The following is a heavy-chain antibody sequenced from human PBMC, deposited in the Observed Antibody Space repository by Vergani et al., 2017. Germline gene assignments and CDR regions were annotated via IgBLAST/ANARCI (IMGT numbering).Heavy chain of an antibody. V-gene: IGHV3-23*01. D-gene: IGHD6-13*01. J-gene: IGHJ4*02. Sequence: EVQLLESGGGVVQPGGSLRLPCAASGFTFSGHAMSWVRQAPGKGLEWVSGITSSGRTTHYADSVNGRFTISRDNSKDTLYLQMNNVRADDTAVYYCAKELLGPGAVPSVTPFDHWGQGTLVTVSS. CDR2: ITSSGRTT. CDR3: AKELLGPGAVPSVTPFDH. CDR1: GFTFSGHA.